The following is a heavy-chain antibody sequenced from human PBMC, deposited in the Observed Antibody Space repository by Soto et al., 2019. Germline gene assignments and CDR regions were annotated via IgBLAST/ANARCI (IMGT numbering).Heavy chain of an antibody. CDR1: GDSLSRNSAG. D-gene: IGHD1-26*01. V-gene: IGHV6-1*01. J-gene: IGHJ5*02. CDR2: TYYRSNWHY. CDR3: ARTYSGSYLDWLDP. Sequence: SQTLSLTCAMSGDSLSRNSAGWNWIRQSPARGLEWLGGTYYRSNWHYDYAPSVKSRITITPDTSKNQISLQLNSVTPEDTAVYYCARTYSGSYLDWLDPWGQGTLVTVSS.